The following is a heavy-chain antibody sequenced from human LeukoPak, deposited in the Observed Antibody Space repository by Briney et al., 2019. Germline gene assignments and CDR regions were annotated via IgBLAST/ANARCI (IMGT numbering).Heavy chain of an antibody. D-gene: IGHD6-19*01. CDR2: INPNSGGT. CDR3: ARGPSSGWYWFDP. V-gene: IGHV1-2*02. J-gene: IGHJ5*02. Sequence: VASVTVSCKASGYTLTGYYMHWVRQAPGQGLEWMGWINPNSGGTNYAQKFQGRVTMTRDTSISTAYMELSRLRSDDTAVYYCARGPSSGWYWFDPWGQGTLVTVSS. CDR1: GYTLTGYY.